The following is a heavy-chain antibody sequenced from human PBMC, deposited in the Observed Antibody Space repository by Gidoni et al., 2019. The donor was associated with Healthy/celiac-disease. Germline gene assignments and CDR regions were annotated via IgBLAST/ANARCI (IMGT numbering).Heavy chain of an antibody. CDR3: AHRRLSYYYDSSGYLTDYYWYFDL. CDR2: IYWDDDK. J-gene: IGHJ2*01. D-gene: IGHD3-22*01. Sequence: QITLKESGPTLVKPTQTPTLTCTFSGFSLSTRGVGVGWSRQPPGKALEWLALIYWDDDKRYSPSLKSRLTITKDTSKNQVVLTMTNMDPVDTATYYCAHRRLSYYYDSSGYLTDYYWYFDLWGRGTLVTVSS. V-gene: IGHV2-5*02. CDR1: GFSLSTRGVG.